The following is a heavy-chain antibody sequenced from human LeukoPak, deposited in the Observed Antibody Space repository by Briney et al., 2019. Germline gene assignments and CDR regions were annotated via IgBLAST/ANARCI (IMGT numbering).Heavy chain of an antibody. Sequence: ASVKVSCKASGYTFTGYYMHWVRQALGQGLEWMGWISPNSGGTNYAQKFQGRVTMTRDTSISTAYMELSRLRSDDTAVYYCARDWEGLGEYWYFDLWGRGTLVTVSS. CDR2: ISPNSGGT. J-gene: IGHJ2*01. CDR3: ARDWEGLGEYWYFDL. D-gene: IGHD1-26*01. CDR1: GYTFTGYY. V-gene: IGHV1-2*02.